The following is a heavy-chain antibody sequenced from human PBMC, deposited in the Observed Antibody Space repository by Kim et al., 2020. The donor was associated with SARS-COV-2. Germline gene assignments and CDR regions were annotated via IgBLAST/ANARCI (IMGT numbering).Heavy chain of an antibody. V-gene: IGHV3-33*01. CDR3: ATDPPSSLTTTHSL. CDR2: IWYDGSNK. Sequence: GGSLRLSCAASGFTFSSYGMHWVRQAPGKGLEWVAAIWYDGSNKYYADSVKGRFTISRDNSKNTLYLQMNSLRADDTAVYYCATDPPSSLTTTHSLWGQGTLVTVSS. D-gene: IGHD4-17*01. CDR1: GFTFSSYG. J-gene: IGHJ4*02.